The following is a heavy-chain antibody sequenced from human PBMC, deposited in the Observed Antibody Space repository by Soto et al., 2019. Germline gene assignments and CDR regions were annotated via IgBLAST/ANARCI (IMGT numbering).Heavy chain of an antibody. V-gene: IGHV4-31*03. CDR2: IYYSGST. D-gene: IGHD1-7*01. Sequence: PSETLSLTCTVSGGSISSGGYYWSWIRQHPGKGLEWIGYIYYSGSTYYNPSLKSRVAISVDTSKNQFSLKLSSVTAADTAVYYCAIWRGTGTFGGRWFDPWGQGTLVTVSS. J-gene: IGHJ5*02. CDR3: AIWRGTGTFGGRWFDP. CDR1: GGSISSGGYY.